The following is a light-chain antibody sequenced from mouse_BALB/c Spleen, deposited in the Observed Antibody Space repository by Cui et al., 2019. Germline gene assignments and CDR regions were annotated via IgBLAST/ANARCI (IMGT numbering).Light chain of an antibody. CDR2: YKS. Sequence: DIQMTQSPSSLSASLGGKVTITCKASQDINKCIAWYQHKPGKGPRLLIHYKSKLQPGIPSRFSGSGSGRDFSFSISNLELEDIATYYFLQYDNLYTFGGGTNLKIK. CDR1: QDINKC. J-gene: IGKJ2*01. V-gene: IGKV19-93*01. CDR3: LQYDNLYT.